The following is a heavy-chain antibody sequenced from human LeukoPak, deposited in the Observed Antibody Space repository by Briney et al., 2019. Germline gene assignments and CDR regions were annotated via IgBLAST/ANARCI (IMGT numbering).Heavy chain of an antibody. V-gene: IGHV3-72*01. CDR1: GFTFSDHH. CDR3: ATRVPYGDYADY. Sequence: GGSLRLSCAASGFTFSDHHMDWVRQAPGKGLEWVGRTRNKANSYTTEYAASVKGRFTISRDDSKNSLYLQMSSLKTEDTAVYYCATRVPYGDYADYWGQGTLVTVSS. D-gene: IGHD4-17*01. J-gene: IGHJ4*02. CDR2: TRNKANSYTT.